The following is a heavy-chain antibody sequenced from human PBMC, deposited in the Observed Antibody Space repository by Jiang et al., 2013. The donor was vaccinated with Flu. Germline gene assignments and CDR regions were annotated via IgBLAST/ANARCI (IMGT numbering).Heavy chain of an antibody. CDR1: GDSVSSKSAA. V-gene: IGHV6-1*01. Sequence: QTLSLTCAISGDSVSSKSAAWNWIRQSPSRGLEWLGRTYYRSKWYNDYAVSVKSRITINPDTSKNQFSLQLNSVTPEDTAVYYCARGEGGWFGELYRFDYWGQGTLVTVSS. D-gene: IGHD3-10*01. CDR3: ARGEGGWFGELYRFDY. J-gene: IGHJ4*02. CDR2: TYYRSKWYN.